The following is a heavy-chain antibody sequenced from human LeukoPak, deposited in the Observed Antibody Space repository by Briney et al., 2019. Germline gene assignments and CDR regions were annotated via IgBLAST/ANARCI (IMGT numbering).Heavy chain of an antibody. CDR3: ATHPGGLQSGFDN. D-gene: IGHD5-24*01. CDR2: IHPGDSDT. Sequence: GESLKISCKGSGYTFTTYWIGWVRQMPGKGLEYMGIIHPGDSDTRYSPSFQGQVTISVDRSSSTAYLQWSRLKASDTAMYYCATHPGGLQSGFDNWGQGTLVTVSS. V-gene: IGHV5-51*01. J-gene: IGHJ4*02. CDR1: GYTFTTYW.